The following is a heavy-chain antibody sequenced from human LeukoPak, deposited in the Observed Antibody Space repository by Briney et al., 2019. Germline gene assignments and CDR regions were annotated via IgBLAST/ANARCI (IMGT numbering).Heavy chain of an antibody. CDR3: AKTSIAARIFDY. CDR2: INGDGSRT. D-gene: IGHD6-6*01. J-gene: IGHJ4*02. V-gene: IGHV3-74*01. Sequence: GGSLRLSCAVSGFTFSTDWMHWVRRAPGKGLVWVSRINGDGSRTNYADSVKGRCTISRDNAKNTLYPQMNSLRAEDTAVYYCAKTSIAARIFDYWGQGTLVTVSS. CDR1: GFTFSTDW.